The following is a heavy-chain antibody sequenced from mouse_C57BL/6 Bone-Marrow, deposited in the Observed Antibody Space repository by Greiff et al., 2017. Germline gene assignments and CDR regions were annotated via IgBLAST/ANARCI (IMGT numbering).Heavy chain of an antibody. D-gene: IGHD1-1*01. CDR1: GYTFTSYG. CDR3: ARARYYYGSSPYAMDY. V-gene: IGHV1-81*01. CDR2: IYPRSGNT. Sequence: QVQLQQSGAELARPGASVKLSCKASGYTFTSYGISWVKQSTGQGLEWIGEIYPRSGNTYYNEKFKGKATLTADKSSSTAYMELRSLTSEDSAVYFCARARYYYGSSPYAMDYWGQGTSVTVSS. J-gene: IGHJ4*01.